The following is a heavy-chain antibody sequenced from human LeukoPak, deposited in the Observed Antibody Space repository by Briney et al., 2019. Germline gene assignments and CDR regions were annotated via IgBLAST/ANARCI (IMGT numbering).Heavy chain of an antibody. J-gene: IGHJ4*02. CDR3: ASSPPVSSGWYNYFDY. CDR2: ISYDGSNK. D-gene: IGHD6-19*01. Sequence: GRSLRLSCAASGFTFSSYAMHWVRQAPGKGLEWVAVISYDGSNKYYADSVKGRFTISRDNSKNTLYLQMNSLRAEDTAVYYCASSPPVSSGWYNYFDYWGQGTLVTVSS. CDR1: GFTFSSYA. V-gene: IGHV3-30-3*01.